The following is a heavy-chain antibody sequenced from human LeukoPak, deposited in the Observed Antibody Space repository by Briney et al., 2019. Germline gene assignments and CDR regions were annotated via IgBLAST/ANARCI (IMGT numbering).Heavy chain of an antibody. Sequence: GASVKVSCKASGYTFTSYYMHWVRQATGQGLEERGIINPSGDSTSYAQKFQGRVTMARDTSTSTVYMELSSLRAEDTAVYYCAIEEEDSGYDWWGQGTLVTVSS. V-gene: IGHV1-46*01. J-gene: IGHJ4*02. CDR3: AIEEEDSGYDW. CDR1: GYTFTSYY. CDR2: INPSGDST. D-gene: IGHD5-12*01.